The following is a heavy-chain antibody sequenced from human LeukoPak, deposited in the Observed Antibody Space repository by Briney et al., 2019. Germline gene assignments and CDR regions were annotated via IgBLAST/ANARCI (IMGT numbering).Heavy chain of an antibody. CDR3: AKRDTTGLYYFDY. CDR2: ISGSSVTT. CDR1: GFTFSNYI. D-gene: IGHD2-8*01. J-gene: IGHJ4*02. Sequence: GGSLRLSCAASGFTFSNYIMSWVRQAPGKGLESVSSISGSSVTTSYVDSLKGRFSISRDNSKNTLYLQMNSLRAEDTAVYYCAKRDTTGLYYFDYWGQGTMVTVSS. V-gene: IGHV3-23*01.